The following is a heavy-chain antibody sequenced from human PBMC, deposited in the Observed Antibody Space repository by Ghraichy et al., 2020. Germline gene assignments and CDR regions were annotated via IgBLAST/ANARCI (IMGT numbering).Heavy chain of an antibody. J-gene: IGHJ6*02. V-gene: IGHV4-4*07. D-gene: IGHD2-15*01. CDR3: ARGPTFYYGVDV. CDR2: LYASGSF. CDR1: GGSISSHY. Sequence: SETLSLTCSVSGGSISSHYWSWVRQPAGKGLEYIGRLYASGSFYYNPSLKSRVTLSMDTSKNQFSLKLNSVTAADTAVYYCARGPTFYYGVDVWGRGTT.